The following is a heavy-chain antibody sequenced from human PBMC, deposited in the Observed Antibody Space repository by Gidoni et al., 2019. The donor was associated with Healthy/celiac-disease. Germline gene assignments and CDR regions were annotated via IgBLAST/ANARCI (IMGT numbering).Heavy chain of an antibody. CDR2: ISSSSSTI. CDR3: ARDPSLVVVAATGDFDY. D-gene: IGHD2-15*01. J-gene: IGHJ4*02. CDR1: GFTCSSYS. Sequence: EVQLGEYGGGLVQRGGSLRLSCAASGFTCSSYSMNWVRQAPGKGLEWVSYISSSSSTIYYADSVKGRFTISRDNAKNSLYLQMNSLRAEDTAVYYCARDPSLVVVAATGDFDYWGQGTLVTVSS. V-gene: IGHV3-48*01.